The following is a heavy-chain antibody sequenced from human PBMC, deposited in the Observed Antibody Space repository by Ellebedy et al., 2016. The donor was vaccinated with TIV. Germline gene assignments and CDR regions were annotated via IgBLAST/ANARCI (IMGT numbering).Heavy chain of an antibody. J-gene: IGHJ4*02. V-gene: IGHV3-7*01. D-gene: IGHD3-16*01. CDR1: GFTFSTFA. CDR2: IKQGGSEI. Sequence: GESLKISCAASGFTFSTFAMSWVRQAPGKGLEWVANIKQGGSEIHYADSVKGRFTISRDTAKSSLYLQMNSLRAEDTAVYYCAREAISYATSGYYFDYWGQGTLVTVSS. CDR3: AREAISYATSGYYFDY.